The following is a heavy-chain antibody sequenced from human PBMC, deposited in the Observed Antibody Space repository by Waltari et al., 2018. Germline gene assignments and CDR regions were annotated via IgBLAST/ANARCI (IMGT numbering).Heavy chain of an antibody. CDR3: ARDIDGGGFQH. D-gene: IGHD3-10*01. Sequence: QLQLQESGPGLVKPSETLSLTCTVSGGSISSSSYYWGWIRQPPGKGLEWIGSIYYSGSTYYNPSLKSRVTISVDTSKNQFSLKLSSVTAADTAVYYCARDIDGGGFQHWGQGTLVTVSS. V-gene: IGHV4-39*07. J-gene: IGHJ1*01. CDR2: IYYSGST. CDR1: GGSISSSSYY.